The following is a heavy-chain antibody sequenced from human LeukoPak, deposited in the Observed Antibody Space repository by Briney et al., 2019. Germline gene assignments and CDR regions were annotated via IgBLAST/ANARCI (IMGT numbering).Heavy chain of an antibody. CDR3: ATENWRKNWFDP. Sequence: ASVNVSCKVSGYTLTELSMHWVRQAPGKGLEWIGGFDAEDGETIYAQKFQGRVTMTEDTSTDTAYTELSSLRSDDTAVYYCATENWRKNWFDPWGQGTLVTVSS. V-gene: IGHV1-24*01. CDR2: FDAEDGET. CDR1: GYTLTELS. D-gene: IGHD1-1*01. J-gene: IGHJ5*02.